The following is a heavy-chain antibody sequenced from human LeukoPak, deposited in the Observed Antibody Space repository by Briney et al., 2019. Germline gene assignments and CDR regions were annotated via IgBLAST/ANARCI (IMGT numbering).Heavy chain of an antibody. J-gene: IGHJ5*02. V-gene: IGHV3-23*01. CDR1: GFSFNNYA. CDR3: SKTYRADP. D-gene: IGHD3-16*02. CDR2: ISGSEDRT. Sequence: GGSLRLSCVGSGFSFNNYAMSWVRQAPGKGLEWVSGISGSEDRTHYADSVKGRFTISRDHPKNTVFLQMNSLRVDDTAVYYCSKTYRADPWGQGTLVSVSS.